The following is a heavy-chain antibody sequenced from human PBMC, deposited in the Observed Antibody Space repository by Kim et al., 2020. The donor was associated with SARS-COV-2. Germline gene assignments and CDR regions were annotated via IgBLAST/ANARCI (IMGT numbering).Heavy chain of an antibody. J-gene: IGHJ5*02. CDR3: ARGGDSSSWPTVNWFDP. V-gene: IGHV3-48*03. Sequence: VKGRFTISRDNAKNSLYLQMNSLRAEDTAVYYCARGGDSSSWPTVNWFDPWGQGTLVTVSS. D-gene: IGHD6-13*01.